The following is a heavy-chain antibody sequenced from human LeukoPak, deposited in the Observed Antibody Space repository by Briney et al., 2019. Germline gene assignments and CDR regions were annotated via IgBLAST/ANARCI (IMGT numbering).Heavy chain of an antibody. CDR2: ISSSSSYI. J-gene: IGHJ4*02. Sequence: GGSLRLSCAASGFTFSSYSMNWVRQAPGKGLEWVSSISSSSSYIYYADSVKGRFTISRDNAKNSLYLQMNSLRAEDTALYYCATESVTIFGVGTYFDYWGQGTLVTVSS. CDR3: ATESVTIFGVGTYFDY. D-gene: IGHD3-3*01. V-gene: IGHV3-21*04. CDR1: GFTFSSYS.